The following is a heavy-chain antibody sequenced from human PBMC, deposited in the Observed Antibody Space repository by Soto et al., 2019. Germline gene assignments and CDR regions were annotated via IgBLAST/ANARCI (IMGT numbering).Heavy chain of an antibody. V-gene: IGHV6-1*01. CDR1: GDSVSSNSAT. CDR3: ARERGFLSEDLDI. J-gene: IGHJ3*02. CDR2: TYYRSQWHN. D-gene: IGHD3-10*01. Sequence: SHTLSLTCGISGDSVSSNSATWNWIRQSPSRGLEWLGRTYYRSQWHNEYEESVKSRITINPDTSKNQFSLQLNSMSPEDTAVYYCARERGFLSEDLDIWGRGTMVTVSS.